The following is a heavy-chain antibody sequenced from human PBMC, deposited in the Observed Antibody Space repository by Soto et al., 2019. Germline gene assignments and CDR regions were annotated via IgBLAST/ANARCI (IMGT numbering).Heavy chain of an antibody. CDR1: GGSISSYY. Sequence: SETLSLTCTVSGGSISSYYWSWIRQPPGKGLEWIGYIYYSGSTNYNPSLKSRVTISVDTSKNQFSLKLSSVTAADTAVYYCARNRIAAAGPLGVYYYYMDVWGKGTTVTVSS. CDR2: IYYSGST. V-gene: IGHV4-59*01. D-gene: IGHD6-13*01. CDR3: ARNRIAAAGPLGVYYYYMDV. J-gene: IGHJ6*03.